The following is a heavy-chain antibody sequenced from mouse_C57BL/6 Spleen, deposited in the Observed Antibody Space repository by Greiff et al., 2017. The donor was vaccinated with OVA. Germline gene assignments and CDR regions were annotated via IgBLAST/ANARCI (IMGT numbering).Heavy chain of an antibody. J-gene: IGHJ3*01. CDR2: IDPNSGGT. V-gene: IGHV1-72*01. D-gene: IGHD1-1*01. Sequence: VQLQQPGAELVKPGASVKLSCKASGYTFTSYWMHWVKQRPGRGLEWIGRIDPNSGGTKYNEKFKSKATLTVDKPSSTAYMQLSSLTSDDSAVYYCARGYYGSSYVAWFAYWGQGTLVTVSA. CDR3: ARGYYGSSYVAWFAY. CDR1: GYTFTSYW.